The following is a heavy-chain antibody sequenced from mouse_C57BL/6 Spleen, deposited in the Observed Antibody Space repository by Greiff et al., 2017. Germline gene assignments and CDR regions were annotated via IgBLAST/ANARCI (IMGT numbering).Heavy chain of an antibody. CDR2: IYPGSGST. CDR1: GYTFTSYW. J-gene: IGHJ2*01. CDR3: ARGGVHDNSFDY. D-gene: IGHD1-1*02. V-gene: IGHV1-55*01. Sequence: QVQLQQPGAELVKPGASVKMSCKASGYTFTSYWITWVKQRPGQGLEWIGDIYPGSGSTNYNEKFKSKATLTVDTASSTAYMQHSSLTSEDSAVYDCARGGVHDNSFDYWGQGTTLTVSS.